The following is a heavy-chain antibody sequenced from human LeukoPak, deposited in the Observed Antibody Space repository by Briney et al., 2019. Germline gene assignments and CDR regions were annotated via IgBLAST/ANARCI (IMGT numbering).Heavy chain of an antibody. CDR3: ARDRTTVTTDWYFDL. J-gene: IGHJ2*01. V-gene: IGHV3-13*01. CDR2: IGTAGDT. CDR1: GFTFSSYD. D-gene: IGHD4-17*01. Sequence: PGGSLRLSCAASGFTFSSYDMHWVRQATGKGLEWVSAIGTAGDTYYPGSVKGRFTISRENAKNSLYLQMNSLRAGDTAVYYCARDRTTVTTDWYFDLWGRGTLVTVSS.